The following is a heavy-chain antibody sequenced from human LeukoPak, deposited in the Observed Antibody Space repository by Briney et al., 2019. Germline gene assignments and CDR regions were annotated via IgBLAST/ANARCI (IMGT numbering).Heavy chain of an antibody. Sequence: SETLSLTCSVSGGSMSNYYWNWIRQPPGKGLEWIGHIYYSGSTNYNPSLQSRVTISLYTSKNQFSLKLSSVTAADTAVYYCARDLEYCSGDSCYNNWFDPWGQGILVTVSP. CDR3: ARDLEYCSGDSCYNNWFDP. J-gene: IGHJ5*02. V-gene: IGHV4-59*01. CDR1: GGSMSNYY. D-gene: IGHD2-15*01. CDR2: IYYSGST.